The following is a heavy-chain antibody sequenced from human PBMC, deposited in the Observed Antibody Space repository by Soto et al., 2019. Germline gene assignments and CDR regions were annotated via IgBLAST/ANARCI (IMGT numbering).Heavy chain of an antibody. V-gene: IGHV1-18*01. CDR1: GYTFTSYG. Sequence: QVQLVQSGAEVKKPGASVKVSCKASGYTFTSYGISWVRQAPGQGLEWMGWISAYNGNTNYAQKHQGRVTMTTDTPTSTAYIELRSLSSEDTAVYYCARDGYSTNFAYWGQGTLVTVSS. CDR2: ISAYNGNT. D-gene: IGHD6-13*01. J-gene: IGHJ4*02. CDR3: ARDGYSTNFAY.